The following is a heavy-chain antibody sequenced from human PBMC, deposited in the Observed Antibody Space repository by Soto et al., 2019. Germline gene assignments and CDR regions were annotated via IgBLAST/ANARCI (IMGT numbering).Heavy chain of an antibody. J-gene: IGHJ4*02. Sequence: EVQVVESGGGLIQPGGSLRLSCEVSGFSVTANYMSWVRQAPGKGLEWVSVIYSGGSTYYIDSVKGRFSISRDISKNTLYLQMNSLRAEETAVYFRHGYGYWGQGTLVTVSS. CDR3: HGYGY. V-gene: IGHV3-53*01. CDR1: GFSVTANY. D-gene: IGHD5-12*01. CDR2: IYSGGST.